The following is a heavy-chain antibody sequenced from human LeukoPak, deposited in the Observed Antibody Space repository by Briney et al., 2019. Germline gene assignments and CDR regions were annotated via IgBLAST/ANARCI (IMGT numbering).Heavy chain of an antibody. CDR2: IYYSGST. V-gene: IGHV4-59*01. CDR3: AREGDGYNYNWFDP. D-gene: IGHD5-24*01. Sequence: PSETLSLTCTVSGGSISSYYWSWIRQPPGKGLEWIGYIYYSGSTNYNPSLKSRVTISVDTSKNQFSLKLSSVTAADTAVYYCAREGDGYNYNWFDPWGQGTLVTVSS. CDR1: GGSISSYY. J-gene: IGHJ5*02.